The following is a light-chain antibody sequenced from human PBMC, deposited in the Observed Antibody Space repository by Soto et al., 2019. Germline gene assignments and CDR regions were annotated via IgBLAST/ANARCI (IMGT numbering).Light chain of an antibody. J-gene: IGKJ5*01. V-gene: IGKV4-1*01. CDR2: WAS. CDR1: QSVLYSSNNKNY. CDR3: QQLNSYPIT. Sequence: DIVMTQSPDSLAVSLGERATINCKSSQSVLYSSNNKNYLAWYQQKPGQPPKLLIYWASTRESGVPDRFSGSGSGTDFTLTISSLQPEDFATYYCQQLNSYPITFGQGTRLEIK.